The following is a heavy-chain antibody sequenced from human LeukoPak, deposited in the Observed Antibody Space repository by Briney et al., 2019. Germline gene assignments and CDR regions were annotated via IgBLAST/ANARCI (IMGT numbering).Heavy chain of an antibody. D-gene: IGHD3-9*01. V-gene: IGHV3-7*03. Sequence: GGSLRLSCAPSGFTFSSYWMSWVRQAPGKGLEWVANIKQDGSEKYYVDAVKGRFIISRDNAQNSLYLQMNSLRAEDTAVYYCAREDYDILTGYSTPYWGQGTLVTVSS. CDR1: GFTFSSYW. J-gene: IGHJ4*02. CDR2: IKQDGSEK. CDR3: AREDYDILTGYSTPY.